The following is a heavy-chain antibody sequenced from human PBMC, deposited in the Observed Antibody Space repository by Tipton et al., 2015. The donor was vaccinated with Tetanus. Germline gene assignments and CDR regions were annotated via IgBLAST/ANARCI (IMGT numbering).Heavy chain of an antibody. CDR2: VFYSGST. Sequence: TLSLTCTLSGGSISSYYWSWVRQPPGKGLEWLGYVFYSGSTDLNPSLKSRVTISVDTSKNQFSLKLSSVTAADTAVYYCARDRSITIFGVVPINYYYGMDVWGQGTTVTVSS. J-gene: IGHJ6*02. CDR3: ARDRSITIFGVVPINYYYGMDV. CDR1: GGSISSYY. D-gene: IGHD3-3*01. V-gene: IGHV4-59*01.